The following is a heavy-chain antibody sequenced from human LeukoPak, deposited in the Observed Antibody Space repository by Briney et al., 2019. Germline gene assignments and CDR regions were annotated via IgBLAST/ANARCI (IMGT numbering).Heavy chain of an antibody. CDR1: GFTFSSYA. CDR2: ISGSGGST. D-gene: IGHD3-10*01. J-gene: IGHJ4*02. Sequence: PGGSLRLSCAASGFTFSSYAMSWVRQAPGKGLEWVSAISGSGGSTYYADSVKGRFTISRDNSKNTLYLQMNSLRAEDTAVYYCAFPFTRRVWFGELLFDYWGQGTLVTVSS. CDR3: AFPFTRRVWFGELLFDY. V-gene: IGHV3-23*01.